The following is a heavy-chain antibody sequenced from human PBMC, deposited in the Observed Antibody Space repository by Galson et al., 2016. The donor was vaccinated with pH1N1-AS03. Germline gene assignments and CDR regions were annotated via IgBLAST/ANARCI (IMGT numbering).Heavy chain of an antibody. D-gene: IGHD5-18*01. Sequence: LTCAVSGDSISTSNWWSWVRQPPGKGLEWIGEVSHAGRTNYSPSLKSRVTISLDKSKNQFSLQLTSVTAADTAVYYCARDVLPYSLGLDVWGRGTLVTVSS. CDR2: VSHAGRT. CDR1: GDSISTSNW. CDR3: ARDVLPYSLGLDV. J-gene: IGHJ4*02. V-gene: IGHV4-4*02.